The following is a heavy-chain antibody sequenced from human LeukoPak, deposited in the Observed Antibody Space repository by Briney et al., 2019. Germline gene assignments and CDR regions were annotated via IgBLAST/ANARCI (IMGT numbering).Heavy chain of an antibody. Sequence: SETLSLTCTVSGGSISSSSYYWGWIRQPPGKGLEWIGSIYYSGSTYYNPSLKSRVTISVDTSKNQFSLKLSSVTAADTAVYYCAREGSVTFGGVIVPFDYWGQGTLVNVSS. D-gene: IGHD3-16*02. CDR3: AREGSVTFGGVIVPFDY. CDR1: GGSISSSSYY. V-gene: IGHV4-39*07. CDR2: IYYSGST. J-gene: IGHJ4*02.